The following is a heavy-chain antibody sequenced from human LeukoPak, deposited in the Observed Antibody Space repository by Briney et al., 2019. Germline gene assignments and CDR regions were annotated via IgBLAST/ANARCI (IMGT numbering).Heavy chain of an antibody. J-gene: IGHJ4*02. D-gene: IGHD5-18*01. CDR1: GGSISSGGYY. CDR3: ARWIQLWSFDY. CDR2: IYHSGST. Sequence: SQPLSLTCTVSGGSISSGGYYWSWIRQPPGKGLEWIGYIYHSGSTYYNPSLKSRITISVDRSKNQFSLKLSSVTAADTAVYYCARWIQLWSFDYWGQGTLVTVSS. V-gene: IGHV4-30-2*01.